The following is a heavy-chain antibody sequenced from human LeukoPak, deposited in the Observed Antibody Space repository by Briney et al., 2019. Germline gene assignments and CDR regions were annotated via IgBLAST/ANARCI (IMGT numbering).Heavy chain of an antibody. J-gene: IGHJ4*02. CDR1: GYTFTGYY. D-gene: IGHD3-10*01. V-gene: IGHV1-8*02. CDR3: ARERGEGLDY. Sequence: ASVKVSCKASGYTFTGYYMHWVRQATGQGLEWMGWMNPNSGNTGYAQKFQGRVTMTRNTSISTAYMELSSLRSEDTAVYYCARERGEGLDYWGQGTLVTVSS. CDR2: MNPNSGNT.